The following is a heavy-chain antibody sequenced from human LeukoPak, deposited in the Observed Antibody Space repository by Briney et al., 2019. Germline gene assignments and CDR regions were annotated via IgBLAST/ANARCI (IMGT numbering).Heavy chain of an antibody. J-gene: IGHJ3*02. CDR1: GYTLTELS. V-gene: IGHV1-46*01. Sequence: ASVKVSCKVSGYTLTELSMHWVRQAPGQGLEWMGIINPSGGSTSYAQKFQGRVTMTRDTSTSTVYMELSSLRSEDTAVYYCARISPRGAFDIWGQGTMVTVSS. CDR2: INPSGGST. CDR3: ARISPRGAFDI. D-gene: IGHD3-16*01.